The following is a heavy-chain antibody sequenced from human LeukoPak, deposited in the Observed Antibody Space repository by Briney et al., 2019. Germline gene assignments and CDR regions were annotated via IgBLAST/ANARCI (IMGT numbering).Heavy chain of an antibody. D-gene: IGHD2-2*03. J-gene: IGHJ5*02. CDR1: GFTFSSYG. CDR2: ISYDGSNK. Sequence: GGSLRLSCAASGFTFSSYGMHWVRQAPGKGLEWVAVISYDGSNKYYADSVKGRFTISRDNSKNTLYLQMNSLRGEDTAVYHCAKTISGYCSTTSCLNWFDPWGQGTLVTVSS. V-gene: IGHV3-30*18. CDR3: AKTISGYCSTTSCLNWFDP.